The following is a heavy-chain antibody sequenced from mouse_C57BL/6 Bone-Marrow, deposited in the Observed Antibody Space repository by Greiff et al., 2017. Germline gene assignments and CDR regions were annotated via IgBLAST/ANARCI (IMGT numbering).Heavy chain of an antibody. CDR2: IDPEIGDT. V-gene: IGHV14-4*01. D-gene: IGHD2-3*01. Sequence: VQLKESGAELVRPGASVKLSCTASGFNIKDDYINWVKQRPEQGLEWIGWIDPEIGDTEYASKFQGKATITSDTSSNTAYLQLSSLTSEDTAVYYCSSFDGNYFDFWGQGTPLPVAS. J-gene: IGHJ2*01. CDR3: SSFDGNYFDF. CDR1: GFNIKDDY.